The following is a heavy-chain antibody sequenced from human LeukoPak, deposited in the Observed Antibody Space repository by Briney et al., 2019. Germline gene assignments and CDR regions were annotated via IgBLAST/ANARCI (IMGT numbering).Heavy chain of an antibody. Sequence: ASVKVSCKASGYTFTSYDINWVRQATGQGLEWMGWMNPNSGNTGYAQKFQGRVTMTRNTSISTAYMELSSLRSEDTAVYYCARGGITIFGVVIDYWGQGTLVTVSS. CDR3: ARGGITIFGVVIDY. J-gene: IGHJ4*02. V-gene: IGHV1-8*01. CDR2: MNPNSGNT. CDR1: GYTFTSYD. D-gene: IGHD3-3*01.